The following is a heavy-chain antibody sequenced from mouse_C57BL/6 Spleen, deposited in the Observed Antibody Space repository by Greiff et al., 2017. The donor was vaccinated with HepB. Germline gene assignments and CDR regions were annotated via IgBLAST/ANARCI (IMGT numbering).Heavy chain of an antibody. J-gene: IGHJ2*01. D-gene: IGHD1-1*01. CDR3: ARSPYYYGSLYYFDY. V-gene: IGHV1-55*01. Sequence: QVQLKQSGAELVKPGASVKMSCKASGYTFTSYWITWVKQRPGQGLEWIGDIYPGSGSTNYNEKFKSKATLTVDTSSSTAYMQLSSLTSEDSAVYYCARSPYYYGSLYYFDYWGQGTTLTVSS. CDR1: GYTFTSYW. CDR2: IYPGSGST.